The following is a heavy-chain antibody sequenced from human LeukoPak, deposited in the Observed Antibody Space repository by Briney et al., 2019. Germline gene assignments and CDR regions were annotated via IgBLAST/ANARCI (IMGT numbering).Heavy chain of an antibody. CDR2: IYYRGST. J-gene: IGHJ4*02. CDR1: GGSISSGGYY. D-gene: IGHD1-26*01. Sequence: SSETLSLTCTVSGGSISSGGYYWSWIRQHPGKGLEWIGYIYYRGSTYYNPSLKSRVTISVDTSKNQFSLKLSSVTAADTAVYYCARLSAGGSGYYFDYWGQGTLVTVSS. CDR3: ARLSAGGSGYYFDY. V-gene: IGHV4-31*03.